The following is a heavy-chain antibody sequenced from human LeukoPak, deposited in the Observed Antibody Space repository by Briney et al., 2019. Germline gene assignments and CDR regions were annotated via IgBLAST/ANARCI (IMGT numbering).Heavy chain of an antibody. Sequence: GGSLRLSCAASGFTFSSYSMNWVRQAPGKGLEWVSSISGSSSYIYYADSVKGRFTISRDNAKNSLYLQMNSLRAEDTAVYYCTRDVLWDIVVVPAAIPDYWGQGTLVTVSS. J-gene: IGHJ4*02. V-gene: IGHV3-21*01. CDR3: TRDVLWDIVVVPAAIPDY. CDR1: GFTFSSYS. CDR2: ISGSSSYI. D-gene: IGHD2-2*02.